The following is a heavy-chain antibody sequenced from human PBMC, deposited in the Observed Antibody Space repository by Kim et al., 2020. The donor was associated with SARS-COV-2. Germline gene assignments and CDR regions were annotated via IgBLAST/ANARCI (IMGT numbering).Heavy chain of an antibody. Sequence: ASVKVSCKASGYTFGGYGFSWVRQAPGKGLEWMGWMSAYNDNTAHAQEFQGRLTMTLDTATSTAYMELRSLRSDDTAVYDCARDPRYDDLLTGRLHHYFYGMDVWGQGTTVTVSS. D-gene: IGHD3-9*01. CDR2: MSAYNDNT. V-gene: IGHV1-18*01. CDR1: GYTFGGYG. CDR3: ARDPRYDDLLTGRLHHYFYGMDV. J-gene: IGHJ6*02.